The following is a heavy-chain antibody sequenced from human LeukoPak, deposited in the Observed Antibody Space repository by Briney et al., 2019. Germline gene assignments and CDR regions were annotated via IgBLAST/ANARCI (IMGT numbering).Heavy chain of an antibody. Sequence: GGSLRLSCEASGFSLSDYAMTLVRQPPGRGLEWVSVIGARGGTTNYAESVRDRFIISKDISKNTLYLQMNSLRAEDTALYFCAKVSGRLLRPHFDYWGQGALITVSS. J-gene: IGHJ4*02. V-gene: IGHV3-23*01. D-gene: IGHD6-19*01. CDR2: IGARGGTT. CDR3: AKVSGRLLRPHFDY. CDR1: GFSLSDYA.